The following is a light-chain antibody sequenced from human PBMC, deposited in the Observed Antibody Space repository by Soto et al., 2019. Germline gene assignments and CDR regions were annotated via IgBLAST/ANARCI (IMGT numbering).Light chain of an antibody. CDR2: AAS. CDR1: QGISSY. CDR3: QQLNSYPLT. J-gene: IGKJ4*01. Sequence: DIQLTQSASFLSASGGDIVTISCRASQGISSYLAWYQQKPGKAPKLLIYAASTLQSGVPSRFSGSGSGTEFTLTISSLQPEDFATYYCQQLNSYPLTFGGWPKVDI. V-gene: IGKV1-9*01.